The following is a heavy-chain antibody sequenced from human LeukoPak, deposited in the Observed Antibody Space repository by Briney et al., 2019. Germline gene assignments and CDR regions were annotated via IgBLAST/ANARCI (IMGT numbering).Heavy chain of an antibody. V-gene: IGHV4-31*03. Sequence: SETLSLTCTVSGGSISSGGYYWSWIRQHPGKGLEWIGYIYYSGSTYYNPSLKSRVTISVDTSKNQFSLKLSSVTAADTAVYYCARLLSRFGCLNYWGQGTLVTVSS. CDR1: GGSISSGGYY. CDR3: ARLLSRFGCLNY. J-gene: IGHJ4*02. D-gene: IGHD2-15*01. CDR2: IYYSGST.